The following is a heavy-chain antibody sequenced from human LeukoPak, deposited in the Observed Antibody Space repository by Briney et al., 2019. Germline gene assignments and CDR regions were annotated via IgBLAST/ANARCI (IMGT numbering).Heavy chain of an antibody. J-gene: IGHJ5*02. CDR3: ARSAAGSGSYYTYNWFDP. D-gene: IGHD3-10*01. V-gene: IGHV1-18*01. CDR2: ISAYNGNT. Sequence: ASVKVSCKASGYTFTSYGISWVRQAPGQGLEWMGWISAYNGNTNYAQKLQGRVTMTTDTSTSTAYMELRSLRSDDTAVYYCARSAAGSGSYYTYNWFDPWGQGTLVTVSS. CDR1: GYTFTSYG.